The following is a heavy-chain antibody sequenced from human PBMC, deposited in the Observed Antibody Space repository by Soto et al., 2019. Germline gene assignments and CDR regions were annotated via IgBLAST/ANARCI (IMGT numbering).Heavy chain of an antibody. CDR2: IWYDGSNK. D-gene: IGHD3-16*01. Sequence: PGGSLRLSCAASGFTFGSYGMHWVRQAPGKGLEWVAVIWYDGSNKYYADYVKGRFTISRDNSKNTLYLQMNSLRAEDTAVYYCARDTRNYDYIDYWGQGTLVTVSS. J-gene: IGHJ4*02. CDR1: GFTFGSYG. CDR3: ARDTRNYDYIDY. V-gene: IGHV3-33*01.